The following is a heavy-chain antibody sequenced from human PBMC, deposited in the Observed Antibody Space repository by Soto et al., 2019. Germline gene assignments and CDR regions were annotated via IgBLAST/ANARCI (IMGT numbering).Heavy chain of an antibody. CDR2: IYPGDSDT. CDR3: AIPFVVVPAAIPPDAFDI. V-gene: IGHV5-51*01. J-gene: IGHJ3*02. Sequence: GESLKISCKGSGYSFTSYWIGWVRQMPRKGLEWMGIIYPGDSDTRYSPSFQGQVTISADKSISTAYLQWSSLKASDTAMYYCAIPFVVVPAAIPPDAFDIWGQGTMVTVSS. D-gene: IGHD2-2*02. CDR1: GYSFTSYW.